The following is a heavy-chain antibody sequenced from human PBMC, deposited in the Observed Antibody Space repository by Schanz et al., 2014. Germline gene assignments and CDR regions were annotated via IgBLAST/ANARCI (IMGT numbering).Heavy chain of an antibody. CDR2: ISRSSSTI. V-gene: IGHV3-48*01. CDR3: ATENWWTVEK. Sequence: DVQLVESGGGLVQPGGSLRLSCAASGFTFSTYSMNLVRQAPGKGLEWVSYISRSSSTIYYADSVKGRFTISRDNAKNSLYLQMNSLTAEDTAVYYCATENWWTVEKWGQGTLVTVSS. D-gene: IGHD2-15*01. CDR1: GFTFSTYS. J-gene: IGHJ4*02.